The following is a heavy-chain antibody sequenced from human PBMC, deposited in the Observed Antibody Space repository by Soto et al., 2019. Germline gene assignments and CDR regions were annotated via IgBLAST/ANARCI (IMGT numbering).Heavy chain of an antibody. CDR2: IYTSGSN. CDR3: ARETAMAYYYYYGMDV. CDR1: GGSISSYY. J-gene: IGHJ6*02. D-gene: IGHD5-18*01. V-gene: IGHV4-4*07. Sequence: QVQLQESGPGLVKPSETLSLTCTVSGGSISSYYWSWSRQPAGKGLEWIGRIYTSGSNNYNPSLKSRVTMSVDTSKNQFSLKLSSVTAADTAVYYCARETAMAYYYYYGMDVWGQVTTVTVSS.